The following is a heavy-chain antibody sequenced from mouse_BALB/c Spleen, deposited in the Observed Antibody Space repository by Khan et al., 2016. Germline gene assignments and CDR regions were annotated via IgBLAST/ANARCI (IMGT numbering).Heavy chain of an antibody. Sequence: EVKLLESGGGLVQPGGSMKLSCAASGFDFSRYWMSWVRQAPGKGLEWIGEINPDSSTIKYTPSLKDKFIISRDNAKNTLYLQMSKVRSEDTALYYCARLHYYGYMNYWGQGTTLTVSS. CDR3: ARLHYYGYMNY. CDR1: GFDFSRYW. D-gene: IGHD1-2*01. CDR2: INPDSSTI. J-gene: IGHJ2*01. V-gene: IGHV4-1*02.